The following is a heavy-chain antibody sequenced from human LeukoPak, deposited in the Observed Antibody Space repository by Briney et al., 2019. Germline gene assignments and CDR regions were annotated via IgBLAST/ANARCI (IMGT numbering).Heavy chain of an antibody. Sequence: GASVKVSCKASGYTFTGYYMYWVRQAPGQGLEWMGWINPNSGGTNYAQKFQGRVTMTRDTSISTAYMELSRLRSDDTAVYYCASGLWVTAIEEGPIGNNDFWGQGTLVTVSS. J-gene: IGHJ4*02. V-gene: IGHV1-2*02. CDR2: INPNSGGT. CDR1: GYTFTGYY. CDR3: ASGLWVTAIEEGPIGNNDF. D-gene: IGHD2-21*02.